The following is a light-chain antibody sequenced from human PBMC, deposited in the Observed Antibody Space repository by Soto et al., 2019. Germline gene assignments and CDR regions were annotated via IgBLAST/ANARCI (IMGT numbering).Light chain of an antibody. Sequence: EIVLTQSPGTLSLSPGERATLSCRASQTVSSTYLAWYQQKPGQAPRLLIYGASSRATGIPDRFSGSGSGRGGSVGGGRGGGGGGGVYYCQQYGRSPPYTFGQGTKLEIK. V-gene: IGKV3-20*01. J-gene: IGKJ2*01. CDR1: QTVSSTY. CDR3: QQYGRSPPYT. CDR2: GAS.